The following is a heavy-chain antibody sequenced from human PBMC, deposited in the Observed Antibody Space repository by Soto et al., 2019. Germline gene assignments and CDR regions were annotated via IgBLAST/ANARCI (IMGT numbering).Heavy chain of an antibody. Sequence: QVQLVQSGAEVKKPGASVKVSCKASGYTFTSYGISWVRQGPGQGLEWMGWISAYNGNTNYAQKLQGRVSMTTDTSTSTAYMELRSLRSDDTAVYYCARAYNWNPATDYYYGMDVWGQGTTVTVSS. CDR3: ARAYNWNPATDYYYGMDV. CDR2: ISAYNGNT. D-gene: IGHD1-20*01. V-gene: IGHV1-18*01. CDR1: GYTFTSYG. J-gene: IGHJ6*02.